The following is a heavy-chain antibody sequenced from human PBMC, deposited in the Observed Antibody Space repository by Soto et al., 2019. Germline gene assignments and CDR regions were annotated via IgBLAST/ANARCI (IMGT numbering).Heavy chain of an antibody. J-gene: IGHJ4*02. Sequence: ELQLVESGGGLVQPGGSLRLSCAASGLTVSTNPMSWVRQAPGKGLKWVSVIYTGGGTHYADSVKGRFTISRDNSKNTVNLQMNSLRPEDTAVYYCARDGSGHWGQGTLVTVSS. CDR3: ARDGSGH. CDR1: GLTVSTNP. V-gene: IGHV3-66*01. CDR2: IYTGGGT.